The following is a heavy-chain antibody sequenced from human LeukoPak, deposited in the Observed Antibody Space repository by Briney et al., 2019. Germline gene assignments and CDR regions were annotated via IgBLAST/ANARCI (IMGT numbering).Heavy chain of an antibody. J-gene: IGHJ3*02. Sequence: GGSLRLSCAASGFTFSNAWMSWVRQAPGKGLEWVGRIKSKTDGGTTDYAAPVKGRFTISRDDSKNTLYLQMNSLKTEDTAVYYCAKPSAPTTPNDAFDIWGQGTMVTVSS. CDR1: GFTFSNAW. D-gene: IGHD1/OR15-1a*01. V-gene: IGHV3-15*01. CDR2: IKSKTDGGTT. CDR3: AKPSAPTTPNDAFDI.